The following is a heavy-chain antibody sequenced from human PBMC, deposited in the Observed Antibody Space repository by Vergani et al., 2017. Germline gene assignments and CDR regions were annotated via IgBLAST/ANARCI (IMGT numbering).Heavy chain of an antibody. V-gene: IGHV5-51*01. CDR1: GYSFTSYW. J-gene: IGHJ1*01. CDR3: ARPGIAAADARSPSAEYFQH. D-gene: IGHD6-13*01. CDR2: IYPGDSDT. Sequence: EVQLVQSGAEVKKPGESLKISCKGSGYSFTSYWIGWVRQMPGKGLEWMGIIYPGDSDTRYSPSFQGQVTISADKSISTAYLQWSSLKASDTAMYYCARPGIAAADARSPSAEYFQHWGQGTLVTVSS.